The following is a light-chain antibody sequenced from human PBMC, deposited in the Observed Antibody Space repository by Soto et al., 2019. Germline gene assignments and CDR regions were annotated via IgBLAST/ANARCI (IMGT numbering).Light chain of an antibody. CDR1: HDIKND. V-gene: IGKV1-17*01. CDR2: AAS. Sequence: DIQMTQSPSSLSASVGDRVIITCRASHDIKNDLDWYQQKPGKAPKRLIYAASSLQSGVPSRFSGSGSGTEFTLTISSLQSEDFATYYCLQHNSYSWTFGQGTKVEIK. J-gene: IGKJ1*01. CDR3: LQHNSYSWT.